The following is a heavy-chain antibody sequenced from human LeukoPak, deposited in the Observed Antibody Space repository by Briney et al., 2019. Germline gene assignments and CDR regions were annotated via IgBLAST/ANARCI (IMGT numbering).Heavy chain of an antibody. V-gene: IGHV4-61*08. D-gene: IGHD5-18*01. CDR3: ARHNPAMGFDY. CDR2: IYYSGST. Sequence: PSETLSLTCTVSGGSISSGDYYWSWIRQPPGKGLEWIGYIYYSGSTNYNPSLKSRVTISVDTSKNQFSLKLSSVTAADTAVYYCARHNPAMGFDYWGQGTLVTVSS. J-gene: IGHJ4*02. CDR1: GGSISSGDYY.